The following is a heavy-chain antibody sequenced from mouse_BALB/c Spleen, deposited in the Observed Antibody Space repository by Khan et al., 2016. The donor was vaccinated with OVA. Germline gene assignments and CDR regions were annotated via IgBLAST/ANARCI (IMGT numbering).Heavy chain of an antibody. CDR3: ARGGAAYYRNDAGAMEY. V-gene: IGHV9-4*02. J-gene: IGHJ4*01. D-gene: IGHD2-14*01. Sequence: LVESGPELKKPGETVRISCKASGYTFTTAGIQWVQQMPGKGLKWIGWINTHSGVPKYAEDFKGRFAFSLDISVSTAYLQITNLKNEDTATYYCARGGAAYYRNDAGAMEYWGQGTSVTVSS. CDR1: GYTFTTAG. CDR2: INTHSGVP.